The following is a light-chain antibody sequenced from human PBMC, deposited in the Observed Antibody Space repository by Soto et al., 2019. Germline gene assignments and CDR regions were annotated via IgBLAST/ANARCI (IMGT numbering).Light chain of an antibody. CDR3: QQSLNPKT. V-gene: IGKV3-20*01. Sequence: EVVLTQSPGTLSLSPGKRATLSCRASQSVRSNFLAWYQQKPGQAPRLLIYGASNRATGIPDRFSGSGSGTDFTLTIGGLQPEDFAVYYCQQSLNPKTFGQGTKVDIK. CDR2: GAS. CDR1: QSVRSNF. J-gene: IGKJ1*01.